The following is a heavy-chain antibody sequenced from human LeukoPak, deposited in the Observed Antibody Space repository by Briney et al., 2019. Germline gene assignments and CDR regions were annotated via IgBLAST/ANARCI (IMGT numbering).Heavy chain of an antibody. D-gene: IGHD3-10*01. Sequence: SETLSLTCAVYGGSFSGYYWSWIRQPPGKGLEWIGEINHSGSTNYNPSLKSRVTISVDTSKNQFSLKLSSVTAADTAVYYCASMVRGVPDDAFDIWGQGTMVTVSP. CDR3: ASMVRGVPDDAFDI. V-gene: IGHV4-34*01. J-gene: IGHJ3*02. CDR2: INHSGST. CDR1: GGSFSGYY.